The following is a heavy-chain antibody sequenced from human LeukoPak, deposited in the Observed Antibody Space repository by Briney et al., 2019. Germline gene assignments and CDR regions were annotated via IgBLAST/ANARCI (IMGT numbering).Heavy chain of an antibody. Sequence: GGSLRLSCVGSGFTFSSYSMNWVRQAPGTGLDWVAYISSSSSPIYYADSVKGRFTISRDNSKSTLYLQMNSLRPEDTALYYCARENNSGWFDYWGQGTLVTVSS. CDR2: ISSSSSPI. CDR1: GFTFSSYS. D-gene: IGHD6-19*01. V-gene: IGHV3-48*01. CDR3: ARENNSGWFDY. J-gene: IGHJ4*02.